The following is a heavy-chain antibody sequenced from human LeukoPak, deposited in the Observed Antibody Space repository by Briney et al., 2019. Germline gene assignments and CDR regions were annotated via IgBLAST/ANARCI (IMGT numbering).Heavy chain of an antibody. J-gene: IGHJ4*02. D-gene: IGHD3-10*01. V-gene: IGHV4-39*07. Sequence: SETLSLTCTVSGGSISSSSYYWGWIRQPPGKGLEWIGSIYYSGSTYYNPSLKSRVTISVDTSKNQFSLKLSSVTAADTAVYYCARPLWFGEFHYWGQGTLVTVSS. CDR3: ARPLWFGEFHY. CDR1: GGSISSSSYY. CDR2: IYYSGST.